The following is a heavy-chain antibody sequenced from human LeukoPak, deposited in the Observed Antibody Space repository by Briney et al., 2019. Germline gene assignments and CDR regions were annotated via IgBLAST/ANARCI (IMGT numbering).Heavy chain of an antibody. J-gene: IGHJ4*02. Sequence: PSETLSLTCSVSGGPITEYYWSWIRQPPGKGLEWIGYIYHTGSTNYSPSLKSRVTISVDASRNQFSLKLVSVTAADTAVYYCARDRGTTGYYYLDSWGQGTLVTVSS. CDR1: GGPITEYY. V-gene: IGHV4-59*01. CDR2: IYHTGST. CDR3: ARDRGTTGYYYLDS. D-gene: IGHD3-9*01.